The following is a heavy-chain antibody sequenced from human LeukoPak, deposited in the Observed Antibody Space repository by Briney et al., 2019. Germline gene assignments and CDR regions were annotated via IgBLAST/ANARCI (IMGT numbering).Heavy chain of an antibody. CDR1: GGTFSSYA. CDR2: ISAYNGNT. Sequence: ASVKVSCKASGGTFSSYAISWVRQAPGQGLEWMGWISAYNGNTNYAQKLQGRVTMTTDTSTTTAYMELRSLRSDDTAVYYCARDAYDLPDYWGQGTLVTVSS. D-gene: IGHD3-3*01. V-gene: IGHV1-18*01. J-gene: IGHJ4*02. CDR3: ARDAYDLPDY.